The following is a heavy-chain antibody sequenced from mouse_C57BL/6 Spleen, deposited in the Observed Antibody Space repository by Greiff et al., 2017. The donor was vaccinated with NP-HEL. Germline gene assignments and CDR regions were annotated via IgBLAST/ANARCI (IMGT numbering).Heavy chain of an antibody. V-gene: IGHV14-2*01. CDR1: GFNIKDYY. CDR2: IDPEDGET. Sequence: VHVKQSGAELVKPGASVKLSCTASGFNIKDYYMHWVKQRTEQGLEWIGRIDPEDGETKYAPKFQGKATITADTSSNTAYLQLSSLTSEDTAVYYCAREGTVVAHYYAMDYWGQGTSVTVSS. J-gene: IGHJ4*01. D-gene: IGHD1-1*01. CDR3: AREGTVVAHYYAMDY.